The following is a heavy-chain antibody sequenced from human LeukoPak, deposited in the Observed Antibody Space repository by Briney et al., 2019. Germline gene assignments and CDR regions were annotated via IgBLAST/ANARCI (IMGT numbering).Heavy chain of an antibody. CDR1: GFTFSTYG. CDR3: VKGRISEDGLDF. Sequence: GGSLRLSCAASGFTFSTYGMHWVRQAPGKGLEWVTIISYDGTNKYYADSVKGRFTISRDNSKNMLYLQMNSLRAEDTAVYYCVKGRISEDGLDFWGQGTLVTVSS. D-gene: IGHD6-13*01. J-gene: IGHJ4*02. V-gene: IGHV3-30*18. CDR2: ISYDGTNK.